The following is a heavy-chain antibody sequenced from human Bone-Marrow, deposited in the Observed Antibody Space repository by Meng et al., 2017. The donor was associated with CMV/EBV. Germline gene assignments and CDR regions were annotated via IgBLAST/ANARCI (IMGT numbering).Heavy chain of an antibody. D-gene: IGHD2-15*01. V-gene: IGHV1-8*01. Sequence: QVQLVQSGAEVKKPGASVKVSCKASGYTFTSYDINWVRQATGQGLEWMGWMNPNSGNTGYAQKLQGRVTMTTDTSTSTAYMELRSLRSDDTAVYYCARSHRYSPRHFDYWGQGTLVTVSS. CDR2: MNPNSGNT. CDR3: ARSHRYSPRHFDY. CDR1: GYTFTSYD. J-gene: IGHJ4*02.